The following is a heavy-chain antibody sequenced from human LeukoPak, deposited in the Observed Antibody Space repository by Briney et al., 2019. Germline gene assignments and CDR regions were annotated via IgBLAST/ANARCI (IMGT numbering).Heavy chain of an antibody. D-gene: IGHD5-12*01. CDR1: GGSFSGYY. CDR3: ARVVGLRSY. Sequence: SETLSLTCAVSGGSFSGYYWSWIRQPPGRGLEWIGEINHSGSTNYNPSLKSRVTISVDTSKNQFSLKLSSVTAADTAVYYCARVVGLRSYWGQGTLVTVSS. CDR2: INHSGST. V-gene: IGHV4-34*01. J-gene: IGHJ4*02.